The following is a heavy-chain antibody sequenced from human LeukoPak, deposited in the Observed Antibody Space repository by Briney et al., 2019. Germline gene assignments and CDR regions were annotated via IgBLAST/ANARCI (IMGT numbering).Heavy chain of an antibody. V-gene: IGHV3-48*03. CDR3: VRDSGWELLRPSGYYDY. CDR2: ITSGGNI. J-gene: IGHJ4*02. D-gene: IGHD1-26*01. Sequence: AGGSLRLSCAASGFTLTTYEMHWVRQAPGKGLEFVSYITSGGNIYYADSLKGRFTISRDNAKNSLYLQMSSLRAEDTAVYYCVRDSGWELLRPSGYYDYWGQGTLVTVSS. CDR1: GFTLTTYE.